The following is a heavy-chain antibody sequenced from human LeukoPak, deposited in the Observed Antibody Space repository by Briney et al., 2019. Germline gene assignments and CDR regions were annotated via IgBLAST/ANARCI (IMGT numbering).Heavy chain of an antibody. Sequence: SETLSLTCAVYGGSFSGYYWSWIRQPPGKGLEWIGEINHSGSTNYNPSLKSRVTISVDTSKNQFSLKLSSVTAADTAVYYCARHSHALFDYWGQGTLVTVSS. CDR2: INHSGST. V-gene: IGHV4-34*01. J-gene: IGHJ4*02. CDR3: ARHSHALFDY. CDR1: GGSFSGYY.